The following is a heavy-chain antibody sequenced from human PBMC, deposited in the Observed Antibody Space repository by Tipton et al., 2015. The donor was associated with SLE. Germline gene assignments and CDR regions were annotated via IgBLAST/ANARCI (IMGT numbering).Heavy chain of an antibody. CDR1: GYFINSGYF. J-gene: IGHJ5*02. Sequence: LRLSCTVSGYFINSGYFWGWIRQPPGKGLEWIGSIYHSGSTYYNPSLRSRVTLSIDTSNNQFSLKLSSVTAADTAVYYCARGGIQLWNWFDPWGQGTLVTVSS. V-gene: IGHV4-38-2*02. CDR2: IYHSGST. CDR3: ARGGIQLWNWFDP. D-gene: IGHD5-18*01.